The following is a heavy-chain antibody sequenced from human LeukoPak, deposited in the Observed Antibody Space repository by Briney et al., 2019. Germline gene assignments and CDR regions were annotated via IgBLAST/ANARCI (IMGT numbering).Heavy chain of an antibody. Sequence: SETLSLTCTVSGGSISTYYWSWIRQPPGKGLERIAYIYRSGSTKYNPSLKSRVTMSVDTSKNQFSLKLSSVTAADTAVYYCARSIGEIRCFDYWGQGTLVTVSS. J-gene: IGHJ4*02. CDR3: ARSIGEIRCFDY. D-gene: IGHD3-10*01. V-gene: IGHV4-59*01. CDR2: IYRSGST. CDR1: GGSISTYY.